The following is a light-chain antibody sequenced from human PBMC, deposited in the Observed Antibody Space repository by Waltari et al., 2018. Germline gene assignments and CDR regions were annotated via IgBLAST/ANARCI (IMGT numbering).Light chain of an antibody. Sequence: IHMTQPPSSVTASVGDRVTTTCRASQGISSWLAWYQQKPGKAPKLLIYAASSLQSGVPSRFSGSGSETDFTLTISSLQPEDFATYYCQQSYSTPPFTFGPGTKVDIK. CDR2: AAS. CDR1: QGISSW. J-gene: IGKJ3*01. V-gene: IGKV1-12*01. CDR3: QQSYSTPPFT.